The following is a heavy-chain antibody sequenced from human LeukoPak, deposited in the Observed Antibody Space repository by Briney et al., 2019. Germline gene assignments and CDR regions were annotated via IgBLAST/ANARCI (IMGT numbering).Heavy chain of an antibody. Sequence: SETLSLTCTVSGGSISSGSYHWSWIRQPAGKGLEWIGRIYTSGSTNYNPSLKSRVTISVDTSKNQFSLKLSSVTAADTAVYYCARDRCGGDCYLYYYYMDVWGKGTTVTISS. CDR1: GGSISSGSYH. CDR2: IYTSGST. V-gene: IGHV4-61*02. J-gene: IGHJ6*03. CDR3: ARDRCGGDCYLYYYYMDV. D-gene: IGHD2-21*02.